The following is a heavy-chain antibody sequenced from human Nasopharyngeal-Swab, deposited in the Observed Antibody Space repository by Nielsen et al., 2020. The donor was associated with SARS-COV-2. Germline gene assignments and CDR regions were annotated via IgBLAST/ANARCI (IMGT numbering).Heavy chain of an antibody. Sequence: LSLTCAASGFTFDDYAMHWVRQAPGKGPEWVSGILRESGTIGYADSVRGRLTISRDNAKDSLYLEMNSLRPEDTALYYCVKDMGTVTAGLGYWGQGTLVTVSA. V-gene: IGHV3-9*01. D-gene: IGHD2-21*02. CDR2: ILRESGTI. CDR3: VKDMGTVTAGLGY. J-gene: IGHJ4*02. CDR1: GFTFDDYA.